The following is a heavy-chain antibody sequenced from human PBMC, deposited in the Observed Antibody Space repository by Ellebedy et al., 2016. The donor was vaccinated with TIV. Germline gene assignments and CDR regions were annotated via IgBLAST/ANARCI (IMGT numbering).Heavy chain of an antibody. CDR3: VKDGSGYDSRQEGGDY. J-gene: IGHJ4*02. CDR1: GFTFSSYA. D-gene: IGHD5-12*01. CDR2: ISSNGGST. Sequence: GGSLRLSCSASGFTFSSYAMHWVRQAPGKGLEYVSAISSNGGSTYYADSVKGRFTISRDNSKNTLYLQMSSLRAEDTAVYYCVKDGSGYDSRQEGGDYWGQGTLVTVSS. V-gene: IGHV3-64D*06.